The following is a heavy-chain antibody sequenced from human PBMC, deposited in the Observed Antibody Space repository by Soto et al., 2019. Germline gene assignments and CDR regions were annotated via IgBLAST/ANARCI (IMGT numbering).Heavy chain of an antibody. CDR1: GFIFSDYY. CDR3: ARGEGDDYTYYFDY. CDR2: ISSDGSTI. J-gene: IGHJ4*02. V-gene: IGHV3-11*01. D-gene: IGHD4-4*01. Sequence: QVQLVESGGGLVKPGGSLRLSCAASGFIFSDYYMSWIRQAPGKGLEWVSYISSDGSTIYSADSVKGRFSISRDNAKNSLSLQMNSLRAEDTAVYYCARGEGDDYTYYFDYWGQGTLVTVSS.